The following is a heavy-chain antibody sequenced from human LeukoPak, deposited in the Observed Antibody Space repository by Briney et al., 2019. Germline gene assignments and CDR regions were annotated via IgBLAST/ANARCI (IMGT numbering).Heavy chain of an antibody. CDR1: GGSISSYY. V-gene: IGHV4-59*01. Sequence: SETLFLTCTVSGGSISSYYWSWIRQPPGKGLEWIGYIYYSGSTNYNPSLKSRVTISVDTSKNQFSLKLSSVTAADTAVYYCARDLGIAARLVWFDPWGQGTLVTVSS. CDR2: IYYSGST. D-gene: IGHD6-6*01. CDR3: ARDLGIAARLVWFDP. J-gene: IGHJ5*02.